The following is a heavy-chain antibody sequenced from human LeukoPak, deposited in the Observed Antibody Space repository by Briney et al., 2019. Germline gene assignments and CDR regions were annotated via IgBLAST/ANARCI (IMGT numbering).Heavy chain of an antibody. CDR3: ARDKIEGPTKLDS. Sequence: PGGSLRLSCIASGFTFSNYWMSWVRQAPGKGPEWVANIKQDEGERYYVDSVKGRFTISRDNAKNSLYLGMNSLRAEDTAVYYCARDKIEGPTKLDSWGQGTLVTVSS. CDR1: GFTFSNYW. CDR2: IKQDEGER. D-gene: IGHD2-2*01. J-gene: IGHJ5*02. V-gene: IGHV3-7*01.